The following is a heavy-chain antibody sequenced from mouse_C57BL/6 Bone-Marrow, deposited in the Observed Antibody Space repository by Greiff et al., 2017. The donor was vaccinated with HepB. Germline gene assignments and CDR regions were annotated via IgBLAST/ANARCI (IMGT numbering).Heavy chain of an antibody. D-gene: IGHD1-1*01. CDR3: ARAIITTVVATPDY. CDR1: GYSITSGYY. J-gene: IGHJ2*01. Sequence: ESGPGLVKPSQSLSLTCSVTGYSITSGYYWNWIRQFPGTKLEWMGYISYDGSNNYNPSLKNRISITRDTSKNQFFLKLNSVTTEDTATYYCARAIITTVVATPDYWGQGTTLTVSS. CDR2: ISYDGSN. V-gene: IGHV3-6*01.